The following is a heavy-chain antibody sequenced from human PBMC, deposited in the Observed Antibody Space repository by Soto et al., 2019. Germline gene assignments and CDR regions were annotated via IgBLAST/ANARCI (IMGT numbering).Heavy chain of an antibody. J-gene: IGHJ3*02. CDR3: ARSRITMIVVAPGAFDI. CDR2: ISSSSSYI. CDR1: GFTFSSYS. D-gene: IGHD3-22*01. Sequence: GGSLRLSCAASGFTFSSYSMNWVRQAPGKGLEWVSSISSSSSYIYYADSVKGRFTISRDNAKNSLYLQMNSLRAEDTAVYYCARSRITMIVVAPGAFDIWGQGTMVTVS. V-gene: IGHV3-21*01.